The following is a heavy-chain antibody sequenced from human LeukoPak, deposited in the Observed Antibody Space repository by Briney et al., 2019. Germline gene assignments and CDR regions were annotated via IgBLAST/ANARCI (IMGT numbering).Heavy chain of an antibody. Sequence: SETLSLTCAVYGGSFSGYYWSWIRQPPGKGLEWIGEINHSGSTNYNPSLKSRVTISVDTSKSQFSLKLSSVTAADTAVYYCARRRRYNWNAYFDYWGQGTLVTVSS. CDR1: GGSFSGYY. CDR3: ARRRRYNWNAYFDY. J-gene: IGHJ4*02. V-gene: IGHV4-34*01. CDR2: INHSGST. D-gene: IGHD1-1*01.